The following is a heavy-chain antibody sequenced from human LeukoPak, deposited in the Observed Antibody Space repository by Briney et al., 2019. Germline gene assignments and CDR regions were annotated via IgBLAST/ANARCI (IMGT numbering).Heavy chain of an antibody. J-gene: IGHJ4*02. D-gene: IGHD2-2*01. CDR1: VCTFLSYA. V-gene: IGHV1-69*04. CDR2: IIPILCIA. Sequence: SVTVSFMGSVCTFLSYAISWVRQAPGKGLEWMGRIIPILCIANYAQKFQGRVKITPDKSTSTAYMELSSLRSEDTAVYYCARHMKWYCSSTSWPGPFDYWGEGTLVTVSS. CDR3: ARHMKWYCSSTSWPGPFDY.